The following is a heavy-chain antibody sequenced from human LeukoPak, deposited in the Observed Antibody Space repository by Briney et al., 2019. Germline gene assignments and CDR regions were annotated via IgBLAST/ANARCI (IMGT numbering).Heavy chain of an antibody. CDR1: GFTFSDSA. CDR2: IVFGSGNT. V-gene: IGHV1-58*02. J-gene: IGHJ6*03. CDR3: ARWGYSSGWYHYYYMDV. D-gene: IGHD6-19*01. Sequence: ASVKVSCKASGFTFSDSAMQWVRQARGQRLEWIGWIVFGSGNTNFAQKFQERVTITRDMSTSTAYMELSSLRSEDTAVYYCARWGYSSGWYHYYYMDVWGKGTTVTISS.